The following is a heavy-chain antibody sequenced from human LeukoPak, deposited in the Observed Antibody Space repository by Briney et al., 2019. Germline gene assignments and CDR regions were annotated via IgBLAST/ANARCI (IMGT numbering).Heavy chain of an antibody. CDR3: AKTRGDNFFDY. J-gene: IGHJ4*02. V-gene: IGHV3-23*01. Sequence: GGSLRLSCAASGFTFSNYAMNWVRQAPGKGLEWVSSIRGFDSITFYADSVKGRFTISRDISRNTLYLQMNSLRAEDTAVYHCAKTRGDNFFDYWGQGTLVTVSS. CDR2: IRGFDSIT. CDR1: GFTFSNYA. D-gene: IGHD2-21*02.